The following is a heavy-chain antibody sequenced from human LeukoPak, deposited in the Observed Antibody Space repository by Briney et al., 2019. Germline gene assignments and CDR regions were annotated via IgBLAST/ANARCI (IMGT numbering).Heavy chain of an antibody. V-gene: IGHV3-48*01. CDR2: ISSSSSTI. CDR3: ARLTGYYYYYMDV. J-gene: IGHJ6*03. CDR1: GFTFSSYS. Sequence: GGTLRLSCAASGFTFSSYSMNWVRQAPGKGLEWVSYISSSSSTIYYADSVKGRFTISRDNAKNSLYLQMNSLRAEDTAVYYCARLTGYYYYYMDVWGKGTTVTVSS.